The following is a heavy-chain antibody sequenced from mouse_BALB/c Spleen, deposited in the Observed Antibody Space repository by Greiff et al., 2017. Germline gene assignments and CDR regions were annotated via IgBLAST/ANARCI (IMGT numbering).Heavy chain of an antibody. D-gene: IGHD2-1*01. Sequence: EVQLQESGTVLARPGASVKMSCKASGYSFTSYWMHWVNQRPGQGLEWIGAIYPGNSDTSYNQKFKGKAKLTAVTSASTAYMELSSLTNEDSAVYYCTREKYYGNYFDYWGQGTTLTVSS. CDR3: TREKYYGNYFDY. V-gene: IGHV1-5*01. J-gene: IGHJ2*01. CDR1: GYSFTSYW. CDR2: IYPGNSDT.